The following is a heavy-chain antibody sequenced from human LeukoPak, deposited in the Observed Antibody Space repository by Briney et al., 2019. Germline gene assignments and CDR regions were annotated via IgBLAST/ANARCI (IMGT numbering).Heavy chain of an antibody. D-gene: IGHD6-13*01. V-gene: IGHV4-4*02. CDR1: GGSISSSNW. CDR2: VYHSGST. CDR3: AGGDYSSSFDF. Sequence: SETLSLTCAVSGGSISSSNWWSWVRQPPGKGLEWIGEVYHSGSTNNNPSLKSRVTISIDKSKHQFSLKLTSVTAADTAVYYCAGGDYSSSFDFWGQGTMVTVSS. J-gene: IGHJ3*01.